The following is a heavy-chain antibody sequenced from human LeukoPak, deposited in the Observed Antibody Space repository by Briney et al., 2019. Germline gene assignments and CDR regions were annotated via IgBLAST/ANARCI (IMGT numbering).Heavy chain of an antibody. J-gene: IGHJ4*02. D-gene: IGHD1-26*01. CDR3: ARSQTGGTFDY. V-gene: IGHV6-1*01. Sequence: SQTLSLTCAISGDSISTNSVAWNWIRQSPSRGLEWLGRTYYRSKWYNDYAASMKGRITINPDPSRNQFSLQLNSVTPEDTAVYYCARSQTGGTFDYWGQGALVTVSS. CDR1: GDSISTNSVA. CDR2: TYYRSKWYN.